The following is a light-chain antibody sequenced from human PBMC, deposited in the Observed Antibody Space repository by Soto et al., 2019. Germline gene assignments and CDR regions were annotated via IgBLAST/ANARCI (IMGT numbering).Light chain of an antibody. J-gene: IGKJ5*01. CDR2: AAS. Sequence: DIQMTQSPSSLSASVGDRFTITCRAGQSIRSYLNWYQQERGKAPKLLIYAASSLQSGVPSRFSGSGSGTDFTLTISSLQPEDFATYYCQQSYSTPITFGQGTRLEIK. V-gene: IGKV1-39*01. CDR1: QSIRSY. CDR3: QQSYSTPIT.